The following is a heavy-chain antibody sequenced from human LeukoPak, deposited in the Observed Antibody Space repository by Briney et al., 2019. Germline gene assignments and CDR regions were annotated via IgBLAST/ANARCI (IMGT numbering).Heavy chain of an antibody. D-gene: IGHD3-22*01. J-gene: IGHJ4*02. CDR1: GFSFSSYS. CDR2: ITSSGTYI. V-gene: IGHV3-21*01. Sequence: VGSLRLSCAASGFSFSSYSMNWVRQAPGKGLEWVSSITSSGTYIYYADSVKGRFTISRDNAKNSLYLQMNSLSAEDTALYYCARGDYYDHSPLDSWGQGTLVTVSS. CDR3: ARGDYYDHSPLDS.